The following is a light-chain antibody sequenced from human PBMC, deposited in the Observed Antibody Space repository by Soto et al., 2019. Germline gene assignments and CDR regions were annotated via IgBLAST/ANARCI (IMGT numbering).Light chain of an antibody. V-gene: IGKV1-39*01. CDR1: QTITSY. CDR2: AAS. Sequence: DIQMTQSPSSLSASVGDRVTITCRASQTITSYLNWYQQKPGEAPKLLISAASSLHSGVPSRFSGSGSGTDFTLTVYNLQPEDSATYYCQQTHSALYTFGQGTKLEIK. CDR3: QQTHSALYT. J-gene: IGKJ2*01.